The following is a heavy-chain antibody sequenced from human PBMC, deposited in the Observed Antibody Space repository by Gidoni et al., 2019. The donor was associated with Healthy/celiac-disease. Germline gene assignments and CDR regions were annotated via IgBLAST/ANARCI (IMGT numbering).Heavy chain of an antibody. D-gene: IGHD4-17*01. CDR3: ASSGGSTVTNVGYFDY. CDR1: GGTVSSYD. CDR2: ITPIFGIA. Sequence: QVQPVRSGTAVKKHGTSGQSSCKASGGTVSSYDTSWVRQAPGQGLVWMGRITPIFGIATYAQKFQGIVTITSDKSTSTAYMELSSLSSEDTAVYYCASSGGSTVTNVGYFDYWGQGTLVTVSS. V-gene: IGHV1-69*02. J-gene: IGHJ4*02.